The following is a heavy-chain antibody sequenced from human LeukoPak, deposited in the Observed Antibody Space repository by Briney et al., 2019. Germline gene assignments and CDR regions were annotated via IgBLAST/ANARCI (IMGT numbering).Heavy chain of an antibody. CDR1: AITVSNNY. CDR3: ARTRLYDSSGYPSLFFDS. J-gene: IGHJ4*02. Sequence: PGGSLRLSCAASAITVSNNYMSWVRQAPGKGLEWVSIIYGGGNTYYADSVKGRFTISRDNSKHTLYLLMNSLRAEDTAVYYCARTRLYDSSGYPSLFFDSWGQGTLVTVSS. D-gene: IGHD3-22*01. CDR2: IYGGGNT. V-gene: IGHV3-66*01.